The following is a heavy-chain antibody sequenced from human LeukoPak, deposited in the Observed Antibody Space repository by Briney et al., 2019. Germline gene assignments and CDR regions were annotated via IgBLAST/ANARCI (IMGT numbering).Heavy chain of an antibody. CDR3: ARDNDWAFHY. J-gene: IGHJ4*02. Sequence: GGSLRLSCATSGFTFSNYVMSWVRQAPGKGLEWVSYINHNGEMIFYPDFVKGRFTISRDNAKNSLYLQMNSLRDEDTAVYYCARDNDWAFHYWGQGTLVTVSS. D-gene: IGHD3-9*01. CDR2: INHNGEMI. CDR1: GFTFSNYV. V-gene: IGHV3-48*03.